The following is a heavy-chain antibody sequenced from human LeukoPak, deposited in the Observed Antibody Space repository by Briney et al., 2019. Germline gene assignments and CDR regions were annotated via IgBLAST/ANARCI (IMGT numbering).Heavy chain of an antibody. V-gene: IGHV3-23*01. CDR3: AKGFDFWRGLYYFDH. CDR1: GITFTDHG. J-gene: IGHJ4*02. CDR2: ISVSGGVT. Sequence: PGGSLRLSCAASGITFTDHGLGWVRQAPGKGLEWVSSISVSGGVTLYADSVKGRFVISRDNSRSRVYLEMNRLRAEDTAVYYCAKGFDFWRGLYYFDHWGQGTLVTVSS. D-gene: IGHD3-3*01.